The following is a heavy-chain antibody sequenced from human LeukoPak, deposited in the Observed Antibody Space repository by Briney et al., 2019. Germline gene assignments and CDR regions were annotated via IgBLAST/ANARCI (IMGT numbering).Heavy chain of an antibody. D-gene: IGHD3-10*01. Sequence: PGGSLRLSCAASGFTFSGHAMSWVRQAPGKGLEWVSGVSGSGISTDYADSVKGRFTISRDNSKNTLYLQMNSLRAEDTAVYYCARDQSYSWFDPWGQGTLVTVSS. J-gene: IGHJ5*02. CDR3: ARDQSYSWFDP. V-gene: IGHV3-23*01. CDR1: GFTFSGHA. CDR2: VSGSGIST.